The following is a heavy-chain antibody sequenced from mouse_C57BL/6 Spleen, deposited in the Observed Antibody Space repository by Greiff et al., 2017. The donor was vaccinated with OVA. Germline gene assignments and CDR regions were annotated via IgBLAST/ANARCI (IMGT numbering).Heavy chain of an antibody. Sequence: EVKLVESGGDLVKPGGSLKLSCAASGFTFSSYGMSCVRQTPDKRLEWVATISSGGSYTYYPDSVKGRFTISRDNAKNTLYLQMSSLKSEDTATYYCAREGYDPFDYWGQGTTLTVSS. CDR1: GFTFSSYG. V-gene: IGHV5-6*02. J-gene: IGHJ2*01. CDR2: ISSGGSYT. D-gene: IGHD2-2*01. CDR3: AREGYDPFDY.